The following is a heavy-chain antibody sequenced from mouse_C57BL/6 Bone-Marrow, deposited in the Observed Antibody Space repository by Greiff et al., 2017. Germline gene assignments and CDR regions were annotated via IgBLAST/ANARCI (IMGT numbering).Heavy chain of an antibody. D-gene: IGHD4-1*01. V-gene: IGHV3-6*01. J-gene: IGHJ2*01. Sequence: EVHLVESGPGLVKPSQSLSLTCSVTGYSITSGYYWNWIRQFPGNKLEWMGYISYDGSNNYNPSLKNRISITRDTSKNQFFLKLNSVTTEDTATYYCARKLTGYWGQGTTLTVSS. CDR2: ISYDGSN. CDR1: GYSITSGYY. CDR3: ARKLTGY.